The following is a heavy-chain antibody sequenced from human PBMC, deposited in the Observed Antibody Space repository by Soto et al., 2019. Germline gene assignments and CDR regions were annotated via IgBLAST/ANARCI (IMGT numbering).Heavy chain of an antibody. D-gene: IGHD2-2*02. Sequence: GGSLRLSCETSGFTFSSHWMHWVRQVPGKGLVWVSRVNRDGTGRTYADSVKGRFTISRDNAKNTLYLQMNSLRAEDTAIYYCVRDPDVVIVPSAIDAMDVWGQGTTVPVSS. CDR2: VNRDGTGR. CDR3: VRDPDVVIVPSAIDAMDV. V-gene: IGHV3-74*01. J-gene: IGHJ6*02. CDR1: GFTFSSHW.